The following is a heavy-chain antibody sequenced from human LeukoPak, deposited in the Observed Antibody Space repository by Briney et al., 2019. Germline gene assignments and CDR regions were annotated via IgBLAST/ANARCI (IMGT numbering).Heavy chain of an antibody. D-gene: IGHD3-10*01. Sequence: GGSLRLSCAASGFTFSTYAIHWLRQAPGEGLEWVAVIWYDGSNKYYTDSVKGRFTISRDSSKNTVYLQMDSLRAEDTAVYYCARDSGRGSGSLFDYWGLGTLVTVSS. CDR3: ARDSGRGSGSLFDY. V-gene: IGHV3-33*01. J-gene: IGHJ4*02. CDR1: GFTFSTYA. CDR2: IWYDGSNK.